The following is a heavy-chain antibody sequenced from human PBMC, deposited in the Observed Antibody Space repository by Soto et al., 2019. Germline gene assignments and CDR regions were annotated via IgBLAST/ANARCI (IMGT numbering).Heavy chain of an antibody. CDR3: ARGGASGNYYHFDY. J-gene: IGHJ4*02. V-gene: IGHV1-18*01. CDR2: SSGYNGNT. D-gene: IGHD3-10*01. CDR1: GYTFTGYG. Sequence: QVQLVQSGGEVKKPGASVKVSCKASGYTFTGYGINWVRQAPGQGLEWMGWSSGYNGNTNYAQKFQGRVTMTTDTSTRTAYMEVRSLRSDDTAVYYCARGGASGNYYHFDYWGQGTLVTVSS.